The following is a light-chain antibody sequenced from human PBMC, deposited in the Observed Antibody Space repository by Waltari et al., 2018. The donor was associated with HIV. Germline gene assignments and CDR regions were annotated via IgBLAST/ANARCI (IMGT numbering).Light chain of an antibody. Sequence: SYELTQPPSVSVSPGQTARITCSGEALPKKNSYWYQQKSGQAPVLLIYEDNKRPSGIPERFSGSSSGTMATLTFSGAQVEDEADYYCYSTDTNGHPLFGGGTKLTVL. V-gene: IGLV3-10*01. CDR1: ALPKKN. J-gene: IGLJ2*01. CDR2: EDN. CDR3: YSTDTNGHPL.